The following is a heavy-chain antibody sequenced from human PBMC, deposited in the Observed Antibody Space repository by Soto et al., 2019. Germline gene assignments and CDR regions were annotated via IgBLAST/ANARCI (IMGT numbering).Heavy chain of an antibody. V-gene: IGHV3-30-3*01. CDR2: ISYDGSNK. D-gene: IGHD2-2*01. CDR3: ARDRRSSTSSPWWAFDI. CDR1: GFTFSSYA. Sequence: GGSLRLSCAASGFTFSSYAMHWVRQAPGKGLEWVAVISYDGSNKYYADSVKGRFTISRDNSKNTLYLQMNSLRAEDTAVYYCARDRRSSTSSPWWAFDIWGQGTMVTVSS. J-gene: IGHJ3*02.